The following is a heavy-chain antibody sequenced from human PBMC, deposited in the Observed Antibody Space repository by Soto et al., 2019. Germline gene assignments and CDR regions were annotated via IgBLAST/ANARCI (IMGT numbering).Heavy chain of an antibody. CDR2: IYYSGST. V-gene: IGHV4-31*03. Sequence: QVRLEESGPGLVKPSETLSLICNVSGGSVNNANYFWNWIRHHPENGLEWIGYIYYSGSTRYNPSFKTRLTRSIDTSKNQFSLRLNSVTVADTAVYFCARDADYGGSRGGMDVWGRGTTVTVSS. J-gene: IGHJ6*02. D-gene: IGHD4-17*01. CDR3: ARDADYGGSRGGMDV. CDR1: GGSVNNANYF.